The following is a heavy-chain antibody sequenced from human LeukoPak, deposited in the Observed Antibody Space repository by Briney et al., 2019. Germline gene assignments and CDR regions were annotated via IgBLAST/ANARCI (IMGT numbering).Heavy chain of an antibody. CDR1: GFTFSSYG. CDR2: IWYDGSNK. D-gene: IGHD5-24*01. Sequence: GRSLRLSCAASGFTFSSYGMHWVRQAPGKGLEWVAVIWYDGSNKYYADSVKGRFTISRDNSKNTLYLQMNSLRAEDTAVYYCARGGRWLQRANDYWGQGTLVTVSS. J-gene: IGHJ4*02. V-gene: IGHV3-33*01. CDR3: ARGGRWLQRANDY.